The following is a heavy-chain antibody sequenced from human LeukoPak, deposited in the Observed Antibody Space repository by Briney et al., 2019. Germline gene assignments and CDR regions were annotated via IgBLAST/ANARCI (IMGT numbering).Heavy chain of an antibody. CDR3: AKSRSGSDPYFDY. D-gene: IGHD3-10*01. Sequence: GGSLRLSCAASGFTFSSYGMSWVRQAPGKGLEWVSAISGSGGSTYYADSVKGRFTISRDNSKNTQYLQRNSLRAEDTAVYYCAKSRSGSDPYFDYWGQGTLVTVSS. V-gene: IGHV3-23*01. J-gene: IGHJ4*02. CDR1: GFTFSSYG. CDR2: ISGSGGST.